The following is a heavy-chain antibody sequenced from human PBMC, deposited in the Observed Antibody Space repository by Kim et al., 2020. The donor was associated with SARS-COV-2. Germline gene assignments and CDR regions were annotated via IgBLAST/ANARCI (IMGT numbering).Heavy chain of an antibody. J-gene: IGHJ1*01. V-gene: IGHV1-8*01. D-gene: IGHD3-10*01. CDR1: GYTFTSYD. CDR3: ARGRLLLWFGEPKYFQH. Sequence: ASVKVSCKASGYTFTSYDINWVRQATGQGLEWIGWMNPNSGNTGYAQKFQGRVTMTRNTSISTAYMELSSLRSEDTAVYYCARGRLLLWFGEPKYFQHWGQGTLVTVSS. CDR2: MNPNSGNT.